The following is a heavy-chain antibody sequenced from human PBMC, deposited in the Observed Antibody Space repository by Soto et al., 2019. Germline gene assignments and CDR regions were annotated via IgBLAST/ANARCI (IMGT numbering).Heavy chain of an antibody. CDR1: GGTLSSYT. CDR3: SCGGDCYGAP. J-gene: IGHJ5*02. V-gene: IGHV1-69*02. D-gene: IGHD2-21*02. CDR2: IIPILGIA. Sequence: QVQLVQSGAEVKKPGSSVKVSCKASGGTLSSYTISWVRQAPGQGLEWMGRIIPILGIANYAQKFQGRVTITADKSTSTAYMELSSLRSEDTAVYYCSCGGDCYGAPWGQGTLVTVSS.